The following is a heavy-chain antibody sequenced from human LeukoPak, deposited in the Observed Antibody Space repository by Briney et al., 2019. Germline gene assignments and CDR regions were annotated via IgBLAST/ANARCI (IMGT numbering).Heavy chain of an antibody. Sequence: GGSLRLSCAASGFTFSSYGMHWVRQAPGKGLERVAFIRYDGSNKYYADSVKGRFTISRDNSKNTLYLQMNSLRAEDTAVYYCAKDQLGYCSSTSCCPFDYWGQGTLVTVSS. CDR3: AKDQLGYCSSTSCCPFDY. D-gene: IGHD2-2*01. V-gene: IGHV3-30*02. J-gene: IGHJ4*02. CDR1: GFTFSSYG. CDR2: IRYDGSNK.